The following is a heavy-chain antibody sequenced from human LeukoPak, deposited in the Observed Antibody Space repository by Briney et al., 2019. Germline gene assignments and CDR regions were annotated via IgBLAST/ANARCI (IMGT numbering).Heavy chain of an antibody. CDR1: GGSISSSSYY. D-gene: IGHD3-3*01. Sequence: PSETLSLTCTVSGGSISSSSYYWGWIRQPPGKGREWIGSIYYSGSTYYNPSLKSRVTISVDTSKNQFSLKLSSVTAADTAVYYCARLPWEEWLTRNYYYMDVWGKGTTVTVSS. CDR3: ARLPWEEWLTRNYYYMDV. J-gene: IGHJ6*03. CDR2: IYYSGST. V-gene: IGHV4-39*01.